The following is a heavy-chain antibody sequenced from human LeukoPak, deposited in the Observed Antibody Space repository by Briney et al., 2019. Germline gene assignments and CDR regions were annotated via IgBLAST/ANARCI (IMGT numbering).Heavy chain of an antibody. CDR2: IYSGGST. V-gene: IGHV3-53*05. D-gene: IGHD3-3*01. Sequence: GGSLRLSCAASGFTVSSNYMSWVRQAPGKGLEWVSVIYSGGSTYYADSVKGRFTISRDNSKNTLYLQMNSLRAEDTAVYYCAKDVSNYDFWSGLDYWGQGTLVTVSS. CDR1: GFTVSSNY. J-gene: IGHJ4*02. CDR3: AKDVSNYDFWSGLDY.